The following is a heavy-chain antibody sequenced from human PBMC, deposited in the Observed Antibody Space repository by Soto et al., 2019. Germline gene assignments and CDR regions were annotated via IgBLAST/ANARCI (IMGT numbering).Heavy chain of an antibody. CDR1: GDSVSSNSAA. CDR3: TRDRVFAYHFDY. J-gene: IGHJ4*01. Sequence: SQTLSLTCVISGDSVSSNSAAWNWIRQSPSRGLEWLGRTYYRSKWYNDYAVSVKSRITINSDTSKNQFSLHLNSVTPEDTAVYYCTRDRVFAYHFDYWGHLTLFPVSS. CDR2: TYYRSKWYN. V-gene: IGHV6-1*01. D-gene: IGHD3-16*01.